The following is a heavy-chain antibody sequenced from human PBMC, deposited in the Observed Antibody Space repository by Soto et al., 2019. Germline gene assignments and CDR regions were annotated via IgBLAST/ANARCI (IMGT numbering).Heavy chain of an antibody. CDR2: IGTAGDT. CDR1: GFTFSGYD. V-gene: IGHV3-13*01. J-gene: IGHJ4*02. D-gene: IGHD3-22*01. CDR3: ARGPRYYYDSSGYYDY. Sequence: PGGSLRLSCAASGFTFSGYDMHWVRQATGKGLEWVSAIGTAGDTYYPGSVKGRFTISREDAKNSLYLQMNSLRAGDTAVYYCARGPRYYYDSSGYYDYWGQGTLVTVSS.